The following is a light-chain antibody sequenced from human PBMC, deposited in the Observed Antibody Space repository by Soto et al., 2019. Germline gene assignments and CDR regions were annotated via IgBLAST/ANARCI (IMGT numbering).Light chain of an antibody. CDR3: QQYYSTPWT. CDR1: QSYFYSSNNRNY. Sequence: IVITQSPDSLAVSVGERATVNFKSIQSYFYSSNNRNYLAWYHHNPGQPPTLHVCWASIRESGVPARFSRSGSGTDFTLTISSLQAEDVAVYSCQQYYSTPWTFGQGTKVDI. CDR2: WAS. V-gene: IGKV4-1*01. J-gene: IGKJ1*01.